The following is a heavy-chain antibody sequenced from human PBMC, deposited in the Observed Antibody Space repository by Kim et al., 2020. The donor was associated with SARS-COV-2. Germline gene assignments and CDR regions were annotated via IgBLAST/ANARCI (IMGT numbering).Heavy chain of an antibody. V-gene: IGHV4-34*01. D-gene: IGHD2-15*01. Sequence: SETLSLTCAVYGGSFSGYYWSWIRQPPGKGLEWIGEINHSGSTNYNPSLKSRVTISVDTSKNQFSLKLSSVTAADTAVYYCARVHCSGGSCYLYYYYGMDVWGQGTTVTVSS. CDR3: ARVHCSGGSCYLYYYYGMDV. CDR1: GGSFSGYY. J-gene: IGHJ6*02. CDR2: INHSGST.